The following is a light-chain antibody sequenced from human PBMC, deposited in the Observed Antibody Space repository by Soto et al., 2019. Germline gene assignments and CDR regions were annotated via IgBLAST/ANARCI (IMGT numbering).Light chain of an antibody. CDR3: QQSYPTLALT. Sequence: DIQMTQSPSSLSASVGDKVTITCRASQSISNYVNWYQQKPGKAPKLLIYAASSLQSGVPSRFSGSGSGTDFTLTIGSLQPEDFATYYCQQSYPTLALTFGGGTKVEIK. CDR2: AAS. CDR1: QSISNY. J-gene: IGKJ4*01. V-gene: IGKV1-39*01.